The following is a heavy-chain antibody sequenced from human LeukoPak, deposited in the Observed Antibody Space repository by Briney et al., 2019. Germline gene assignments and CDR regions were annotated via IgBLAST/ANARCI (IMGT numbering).Heavy chain of an antibody. V-gene: IGHV1-18*01. J-gene: IGHJ4*02. D-gene: IGHD5-12*01. CDR3: ARDVGSGYDPSLIFDY. CDR1: GYTFTSYG. Sequence: ASVKVSCKASGYTFTSYGISWVRQAPGQGLEWMGWISAYNGNTNYARKLQGRVTMTTDTSTSTAYMELRSLRSDDTAVYYCARDVGSGYDPSLIFDYWGQGTLVTVSS. CDR2: ISAYNGNT.